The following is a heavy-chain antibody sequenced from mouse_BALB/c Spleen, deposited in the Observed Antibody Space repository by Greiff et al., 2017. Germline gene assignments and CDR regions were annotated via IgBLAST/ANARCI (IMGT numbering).Heavy chain of an antibody. CDR3: GNPYYFDY. V-gene: IGHV5-6-5*01. Sequence: EVMLVESGGGLVKPGGSLKLSCAASGFTFSSYAMSWVRQTPEKRLEWVASISSGGSTYYPDSVKGRFTISRDNARNILYLQMSSLRSEDTAMYYCGNPYYFDYWGQGTTLTVSS. CDR2: ISSGGST. J-gene: IGHJ2*01. CDR1: GFTFSSYA. D-gene: IGHD2-1*01.